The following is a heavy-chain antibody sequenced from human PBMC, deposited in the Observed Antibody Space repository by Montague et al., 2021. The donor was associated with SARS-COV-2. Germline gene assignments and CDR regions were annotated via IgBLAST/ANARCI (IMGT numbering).Heavy chain of an antibody. CDR3: AKDFMSLMVYAMVYYYYGMDV. Sequence: SLRLSCAASGFTFSSYGMHWVRRAPGKGLEWVAVISYDGSNKYCADSVKGRFTISRDNSKNTLYLQMNSLRAEDTAVYYCAKDFMSLMVYAMVYYYYGMDVWGQGTTVTVSS. CDR2: ISYDGSNK. CDR1: GFTFSSYG. J-gene: IGHJ6*02. V-gene: IGHV3-30*18. D-gene: IGHD2-8*01.